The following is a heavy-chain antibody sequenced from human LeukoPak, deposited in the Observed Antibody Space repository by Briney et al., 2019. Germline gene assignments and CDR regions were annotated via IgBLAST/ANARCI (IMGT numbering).Heavy chain of an antibody. CDR3: ARDGGTVNFDY. J-gene: IGHJ4*02. CDR2: ISYEGSEK. D-gene: IGHD4-17*01. CDR1: GFTFSSYG. Sequence: GGSLRLSCAASGFTFSSYGMHWVRQAPGKGLEWVAVISYEGSEKYYANSVKGRFTISRDNSKNMLYLQMTSLRAEDTAVYYCARDGGTVNFDYWGQGTLVTVSS. V-gene: IGHV3-30*03.